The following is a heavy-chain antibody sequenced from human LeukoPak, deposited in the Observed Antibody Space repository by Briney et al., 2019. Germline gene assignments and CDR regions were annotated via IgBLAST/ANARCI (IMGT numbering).Heavy chain of an antibody. CDR3: ARGLRMATITRGYYFDY. CDR1: GGSISSYY. CDR2: IYSSGST. V-gene: IGHV4-4*07. Sequence: PSETLSLTCTVSGGSISSYYWNWIRQPAGKGLEWIGRIYSSGSTNHNPSLKSRVTMSVDTSKNQFSLKLSSVTAADTAVYYCARGLRMATITRGYYFDYWGQGTLVTVSS. J-gene: IGHJ4*02. D-gene: IGHD5-24*01.